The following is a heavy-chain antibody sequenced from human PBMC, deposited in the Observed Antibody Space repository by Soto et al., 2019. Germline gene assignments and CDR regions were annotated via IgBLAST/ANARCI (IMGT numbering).Heavy chain of an antibody. D-gene: IGHD5-12*01. CDR1: GFTFSSYS. V-gene: IGHV3-21*01. CDR3: ARVEMATRGIDY. CDR2: ISSSSSYI. Sequence: EVQLVESGGGLVKPGGSLRLSCAASGFTFSSYSMNWVRQAPGKGLEWVSSISSSSSYIYYADSVKGRFTISRDNAENSLYLQMNSLRAEDTAVYYCARVEMATRGIDYWGQGTLVTVSS. J-gene: IGHJ4*02.